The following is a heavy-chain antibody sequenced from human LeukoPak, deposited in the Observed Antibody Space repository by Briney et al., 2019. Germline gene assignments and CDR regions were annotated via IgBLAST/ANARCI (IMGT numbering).Heavy chain of an antibody. V-gene: IGHV3-15*01. CDR3: ATVGLSGYYDSRGYYYFDY. CDR1: EFTFSNAW. J-gene: IGHJ4*02. CDR2: IKSKTYGRTT. D-gene: IGHD3-22*01. Sequence: GGSLRLSCAESEFTFSNAWISWARQAPGKGQERVGRIKSKTYGRTTDYAAPVKGRFTISRDDSKNTLYLEMNSLKIEDTVVYYCATVGLSGYYDSRGYYYFDYWGQGTLVTVSS.